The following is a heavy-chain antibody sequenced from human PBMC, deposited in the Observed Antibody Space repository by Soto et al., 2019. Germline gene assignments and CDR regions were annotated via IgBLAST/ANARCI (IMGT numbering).Heavy chain of an antibody. CDR2: GSYSGTT. CDR3: ARGATVTQYDY. D-gene: IGHD4-17*01. V-gene: IGHV4-61*01. Sequence: QVQLQESGPGLVKPSETLSLTCTVSGVSVNSGSFYWAWIRQPPGKGLEWIGFGSYSGTTNYKPSRKSRVTISVDTSRRQISLKVTSLTAADTAVYYCARGATVTQYDYWVQGTLVTVSS. CDR1: GVSVNSGSFY. J-gene: IGHJ4*02.